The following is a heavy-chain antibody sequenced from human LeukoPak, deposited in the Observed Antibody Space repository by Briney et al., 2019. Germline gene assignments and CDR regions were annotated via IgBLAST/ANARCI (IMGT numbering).Heavy chain of an antibody. D-gene: IGHD2-15*01. CDR3: AKWAGDNPIIYMDV. Sequence: PGGSLRLSCAPSGFIFSDYGMHWVRQAPGKGLEWVAAITFDGKRKDHADSVKGRFTISRDNSNDMLYFQMNSLRAADTAVYYCAKWAGDNPIIYMDVWGKGTTVIVS. J-gene: IGHJ6*03. CDR1: GFIFSDYG. V-gene: IGHV3-30*18. CDR2: ITFDGKRK.